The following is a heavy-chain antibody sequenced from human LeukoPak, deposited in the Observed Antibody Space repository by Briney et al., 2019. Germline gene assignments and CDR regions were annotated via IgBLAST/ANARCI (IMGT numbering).Heavy chain of an antibody. V-gene: IGHV3-23*01. CDR2: ISNNGGYT. J-gene: IGHJ4*02. D-gene: IGHD1-26*01. CDR3: ARDGSWWELHSYYFDY. Sequence: PGGSLRLSCAASGFTFSSSAMSWVRQAPGKGLEWVSAISNNGGYTYYADSVKGRFTISRDNSKNTLYLQMNSLRAEDTAVYYCARDGSWWELHSYYFDYWGQGTLGTVSS. CDR1: GFTFSSSA.